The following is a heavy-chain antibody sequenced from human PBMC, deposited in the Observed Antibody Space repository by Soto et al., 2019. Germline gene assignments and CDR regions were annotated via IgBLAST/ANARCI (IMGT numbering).Heavy chain of an antibody. J-gene: IGHJ4*02. V-gene: IGHV3-23*01. CDR1: GFSFSTYG. CDR2: VSGGSGVT. CDR3: AKWNGYGDY. D-gene: IGHD1-1*01. Sequence: EVQLLESGGGLVQPGGSLRLSCAVSGFSFSTYGVTWVRQAPGKGLEWVSGVSGGSGVTNYADSVKGRFTITGDNSKNSVYLHMNSLRVEDTAVYYCAKWNGYGDYWGQGTLVTVSS.